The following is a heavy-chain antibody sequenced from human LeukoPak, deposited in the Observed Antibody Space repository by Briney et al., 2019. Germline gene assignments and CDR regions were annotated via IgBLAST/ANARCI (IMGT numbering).Heavy chain of an antibody. CDR2: ISSSGGNT. CDR1: GFTFSTYA. CDR3: AREPREYCSRIACPNWFES. J-gene: IGHJ5*01. D-gene: IGHD2-2*01. Sequence: GGSLRLSCAASGFTFSTYAMTWVRQAPGKGLEWVSSISSSGGNTYYADSMKGRFTISRDNSENTLYLQMNSLRAEDTAVYYCAREPREYCSRIACPNWFESWGQGTLVTVSS. V-gene: IGHV3-23*01.